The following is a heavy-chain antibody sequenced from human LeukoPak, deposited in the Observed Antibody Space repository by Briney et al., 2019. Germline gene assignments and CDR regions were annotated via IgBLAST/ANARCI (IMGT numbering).Heavy chain of an antibody. J-gene: IGHJ4*02. CDR1: GGSISSTSSY. Sequence: SETLSLTCTVSGGSISSTSSYWGWIRQPPGKGLEWIGSIYHSGSTYYNPSLKSRVTISVDTSKNQFSLKLSSVTAADTAVYYCARIQLDSSGYSLDYWGQGTLVTVSS. CDR3: ARIQLDSSGYSLDY. CDR2: IYHSGST. V-gene: IGHV4-39*07. D-gene: IGHD3-22*01.